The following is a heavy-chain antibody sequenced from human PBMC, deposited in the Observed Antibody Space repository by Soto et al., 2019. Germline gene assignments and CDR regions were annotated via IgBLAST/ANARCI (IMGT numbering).Heavy chain of an antibody. CDR1: GGSISSYY. D-gene: IGHD2-2*03. V-gene: IGHV4-59*01. CDR2: IFYTEST. CDR3: ARVDRGAFDH. Sequence: PSETLSLTCTVSGGSISSYYWTWIRQPPGKGLEWIGSIFYTESTDYNPSLKSRVTISLDTSKNHFSLNLSSVTAADTAVYYCARVDRGAFDHWGQGTLVTVSS. J-gene: IGHJ4*02.